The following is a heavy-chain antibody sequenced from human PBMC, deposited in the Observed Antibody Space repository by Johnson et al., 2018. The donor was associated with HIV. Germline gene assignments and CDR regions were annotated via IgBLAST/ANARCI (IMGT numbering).Heavy chain of an antibody. V-gene: IGHV3-30*04. D-gene: IGHD6-13*01. Sequence: QVQLVESGGGVVQPGRSLRLSCAASGFTFSSYAMHWVRQAPGKGLEWVAVISYDGSNKYYAGSVRGRFTISRDISKNTLYLQMDSLRPDDTALYYCARGRKDIEAADGLDNDAFDIWGQGTLVTVSS. CDR1: GFTFSSYA. CDR3: ARGRKDIEAADGLDNDAFDI. CDR2: ISYDGSNK. J-gene: IGHJ3*02.